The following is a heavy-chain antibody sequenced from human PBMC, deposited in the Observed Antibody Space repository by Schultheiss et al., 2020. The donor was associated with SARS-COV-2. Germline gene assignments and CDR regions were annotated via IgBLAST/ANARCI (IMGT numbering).Heavy chain of an antibody. J-gene: IGHJ6*02. Sequence: SETLSLTCSVSGGSISSSSYYWGWIRQPPGKELEWIGTISHSGNTFYNPSLKSRVTISVDTSKNQFSLKLSSVTAADTAVYYCARRPPPRITIFGVVTYYGMDVWGQGTTVTVSS. D-gene: IGHD3-3*01. CDR1: GGSISSSSYY. V-gene: IGHV4-39*07. CDR2: ISHSGNT. CDR3: ARRPPPRITIFGVVTYYGMDV.